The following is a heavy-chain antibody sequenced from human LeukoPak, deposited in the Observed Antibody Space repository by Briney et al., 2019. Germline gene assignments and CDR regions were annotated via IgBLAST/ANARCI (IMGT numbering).Heavy chain of an antibody. D-gene: IGHD3-22*01. Sequence: ASVKVSCKASGYTFTGYYMHWVRQAPGQGLEWMGGIIPIFGTANYAQKFQGRVTITADESTSTAYMELSSLRSEDTAVYYCAISYYDSSGYQNWGQGTLVTVSS. CDR1: GYTFTGYY. J-gene: IGHJ4*02. V-gene: IGHV1-69*13. CDR3: AISYYDSSGYQN. CDR2: IIPIFGTA.